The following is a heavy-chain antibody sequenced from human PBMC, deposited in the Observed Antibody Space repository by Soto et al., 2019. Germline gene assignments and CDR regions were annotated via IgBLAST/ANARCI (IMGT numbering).Heavy chain of an antibody. CDR1: GFSLSNAGLG. J-gene: IGHJ5*02. V-gene: IGHV2-26*04. CDR3: ASTYSTSWYWFDP. D-gene: IGHD6-13*01. Sequence: QVTVKESGPVLVKPTETLTLTCTVSGFSLSNAGLGVSWIRQPPGKALEWLAHIFSNDEKSYSTSLKSRLTISXDXPKSQVVHTRTNMDPVDTATYYCASTYSTSWYWFDPWGQGTLVTVSS. CDR2: IFSNDEK.